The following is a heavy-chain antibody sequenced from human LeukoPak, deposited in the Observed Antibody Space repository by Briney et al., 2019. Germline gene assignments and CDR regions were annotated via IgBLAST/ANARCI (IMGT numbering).Heavy chain of an antibody. V-gene: IGHV4-4*07. CDR3: ARLEHDYGDPDDAFDV. CDR2: IYTTGST. Sequence: SETLSLTCTVSGGSINGYYWTWIRQPAGKGLEWIGRIYTTGSTNYNPSLKSRVTMSVDTSKNQFSLKLSSVTAADTAVYYCARLEHDYGDPDDAFDVWGQGTMVTVSS. CDR1: GGSINGYY. D-gene: IGHD4-17*01. J-gene: IGHJ3*01.